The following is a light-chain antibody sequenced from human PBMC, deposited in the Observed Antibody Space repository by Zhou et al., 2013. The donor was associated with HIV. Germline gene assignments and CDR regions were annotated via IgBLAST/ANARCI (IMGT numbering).Light chain of an antibody. Sequence: DIQMTQSPSSLSASVGDRVSITCRASQSISSYLNWYQQKPGKAPKLLIYGASTLQSGVPSRFSGSGSGTDFTLTITSLQPEDAATYYCQKYNSAPLTFGGGTKVEIK. CDR2: GAS. CDR3: QKYNSAPLT. V-gene: IGKV1-27*01. CDR1: QSISSY. J-gene: IGKJ4*01.